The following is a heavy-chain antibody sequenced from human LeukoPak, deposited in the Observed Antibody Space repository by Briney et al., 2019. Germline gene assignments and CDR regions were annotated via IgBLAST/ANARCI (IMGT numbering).Heavy chain of an antibody. CDR2: INPSSGGT. Sequence: ASVKVSCKASGYTFTGHSIHWVRQAPGQGLEWMGWINPSSGGTKYAQKFQGRVTMTRDTSISTAYMEVTRLTSDDTAVYYCARALVPAAQRLSSWGQGTLVTVSS. D-gene: IGHD2-2*01. CDR3: ARALVPAAQRLSS. J-gene: IGHJ5*02. V-gene: IGHV1-2*02. CDR1: GYTFTGHS.